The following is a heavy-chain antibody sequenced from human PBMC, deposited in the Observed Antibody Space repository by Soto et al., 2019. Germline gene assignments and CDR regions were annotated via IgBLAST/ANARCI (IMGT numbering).Heavy chain of an antibody. CDR1: GGSISSGNYY. CDR3: ATMGTPATGLYYFDY. CDR2: ISYSGSA. D-gene: IGHD2-15*01. J-gene: IGHJ4*02. Sequence: QVQLQESGPGLVKPSQTLSLTCTVSGGSISSGNYYWSWIRQPPGKGLEWIGFISYSGSAYYNTSLKSRVTVAVDTSKNQFSLNLSFVTAAYTAVYYCATMGTPATGLYYFDYGGQGTLVTVSS. V-gene: IGHV4-30-4*01.